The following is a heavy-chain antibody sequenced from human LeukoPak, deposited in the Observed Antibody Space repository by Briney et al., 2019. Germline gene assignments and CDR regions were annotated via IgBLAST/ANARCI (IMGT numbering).Heavy chain of an antibody. CDR3: NYGSGSYPRY. Sequence: GGSLRLSCAASGFTFSSYGMHWVRQAPGKGLEWVAVIWYDGSNKYYADSVKGRFTISRDNSKNTLYLQMNSLRAEDTAVYYCNYGSGSYPRYWGQGTLVTVSS. V-gene: IGHV3-33*01. D-gene: IGHD3-10*01. CDR1: GFTFSSYG. CDR2: IWYDGSNK. J-gene: IGHJ4*02.